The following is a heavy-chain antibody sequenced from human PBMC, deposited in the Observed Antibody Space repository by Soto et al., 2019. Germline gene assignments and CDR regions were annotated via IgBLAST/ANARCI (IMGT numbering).Heavy chain of an antibody. V-gene: IGHV3-23*01. CDR3: ARENLCITMILVVIASYNWFDA. D-gene: IGHD3-22*01. J-gene: IGHJ5*02. Sequence: GGSLRLSCAAPGFTFGSYAMSWVRQAPGKGLEWVSAISGSGGSTYYADSVKGRFTISRDNSKNTLYLQMNSLRAEDTAVYYCARENLCITMILVVIASYNWFDAWGQGSLVTVSS. CDR2: ISGSGGST. CDR1: GFTFGSYA.